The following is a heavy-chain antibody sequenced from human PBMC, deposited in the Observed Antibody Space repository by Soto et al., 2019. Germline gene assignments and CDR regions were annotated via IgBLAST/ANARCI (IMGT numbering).Heavy chain of an antibody. Sequence: EVQLLASGGGLVQPGGSLRLSCVVSGFTFSNYCMSWVRQAPGKGLEWVASISGAGGRRYNEDSVKGRFTISRDNSKNSVYLQVNSLRAADTAVYYCAKGQTNEHGDYAYYGMYVCGQGTTVTVS. V-gene: IGHV3-23*01. CDR1: GFTFSNYC. CDR2: ISGAGGRR. J-gene: IGHJ6*02. CDR3: AKGQTNEHGDYAYYGMYV.